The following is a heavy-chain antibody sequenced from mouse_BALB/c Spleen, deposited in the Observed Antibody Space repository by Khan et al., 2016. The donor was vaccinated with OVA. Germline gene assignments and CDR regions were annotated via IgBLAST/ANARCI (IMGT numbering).Heavy chain of an antibody. CDR2: ISYSGNT. V-gene: IGHV3-2*02. Sequence: EVQLQESGPGLVKPSQSLSLTCTVTGYSITSDYAWNWIRQFPGNKLEWMGYISYSGNTKYNPPLKSRISITRDTSENQFFLQLNSVTIEDTATYYCARIYGGDFDYWGQDTTLTVSS. CDR1: GYSITSDYA. J-gene: IGHJ2*01. D-gene: IGHD1-1*01. CDR3: ARIYGGDFDY.